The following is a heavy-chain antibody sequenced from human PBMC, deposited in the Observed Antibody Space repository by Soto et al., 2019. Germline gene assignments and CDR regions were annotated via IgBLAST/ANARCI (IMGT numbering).Heavy chain of an antibody. Sequence: QVQLQQWGAGLLKPSETLSLTCAVYGGSFSGYYWSWIRQPPGKGLEWIGEINHSGSTNYNPSLKSQVTISVDTSKNQFSLKLSSVTAADTAVYYCARKAEFNWFDPWGQGTLVTVSS. CDR2: INHSGST. CDR3: ARKAEFNWFDP. J-gene: IGHJ5*02. V-gene: IGHV4-34*01. CDR1: GGSFSGYY. D-gene: IGHD3-10*01.